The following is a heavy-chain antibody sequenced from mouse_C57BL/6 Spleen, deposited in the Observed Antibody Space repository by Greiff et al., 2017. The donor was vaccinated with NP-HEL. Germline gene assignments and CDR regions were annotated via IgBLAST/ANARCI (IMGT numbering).Heavy chain of an antibody. Sequence: VQLQQPGAELVRPGSSVKLSCKASGYTFTSYWMHWVKQRPIQGLEWIGNIDPSDSETHYNQKFKDKATLTVDKSSSTAYMQLSSLTSEDSAVYYCARGGGYYAYFDYWGQGTTLTVSS. D-gene: IGHD2-3*01. V-gene: IGHV1-52*01. CDR1: GYTFTSYW. CDR3: ARGGGYYAYFDY. CDR2: IDPSDSET. J-gene: IGHJ2*01.